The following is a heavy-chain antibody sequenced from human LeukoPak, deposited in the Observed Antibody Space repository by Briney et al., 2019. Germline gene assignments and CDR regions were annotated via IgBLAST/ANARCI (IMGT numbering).Heavy chain of an antibody. CDR3: ARDRGRVPAAAGGY. Sequence: GGSLRLSCAASGFTFSSYSMKWVRQAPGKGLEWVSSISSSSSYIYYADSVKGRFTISRDNAKNSLYLQMNSLRAEDTAVYYCARDRGRVPAAAGGYWGQGTLVTVSS. V-gene: IGHV3-21*01. J-gene: IGHJ4*02. D-gene: IGHD2-2*01. CDR1: GFTFSSYS. CDR2: ISSSSSYI.